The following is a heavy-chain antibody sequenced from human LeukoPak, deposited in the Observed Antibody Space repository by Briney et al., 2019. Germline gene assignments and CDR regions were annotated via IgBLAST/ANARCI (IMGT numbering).Heavy chain of an antibody. J-gene: IGHJ4*02. CDR3: ARASTTVSKQSDY. D-gene: IGHD4-11*01. V-gene: IGHV3-48*01. CDR1: GFTFSSYS. CDR2: ITSRSSTI. Sequence: GSLRLSCAASGFTFSSYSMNWVRQAPGKGLEWVSYITSRSSTIYYADAVKGRFTISRDNAKNSLYLQTNSLRAEDTAVYYCARASTTVSKQSDYWGQGTLVTVSP.